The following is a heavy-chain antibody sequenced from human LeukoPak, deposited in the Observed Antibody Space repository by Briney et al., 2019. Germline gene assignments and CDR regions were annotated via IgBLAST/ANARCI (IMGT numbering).Heavy chain of an antibody. CDR3: AGSRNPYYYDSFDY. J-gene: IGHJ4*02. CDR2: ISSRSSTI. CDR1: GFTFSSYS. Sequence: GGSLRLSCAASGFTFSSYSMNWVRQAPGKGLEWVSYISSRSSTIYYADSVKGRFTISRDNAKNSLYLQMNSLRDEDTAVYYCAGSRNPYYYDSFDYWGQGTLVTVSS. V-gene: IGHV3-48*02. D-gene: IGHD3-22*01.